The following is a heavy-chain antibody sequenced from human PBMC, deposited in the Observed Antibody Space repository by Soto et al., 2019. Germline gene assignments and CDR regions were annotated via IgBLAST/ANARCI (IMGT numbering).Heavy chain of an antibody. CDR3: ARSSSGENYDAVGAYMRY. V-gene: IGHV1-3*01. CDR2: INAGNGNT. D-gene: IGHD3-22*01. Sequence: GASVKVSCKASGYTFTSYAMHWVRQAPGQRLEWMGWINAGNGNTKYSQKFQGRVTITRDTSASTAYMELSSLRSEDTAVYYCARSSSGENYDAVGAYMRYWGQGTLVTVSS. J-gene: IGHJ4*02. CDR1: GYTFTSYA.